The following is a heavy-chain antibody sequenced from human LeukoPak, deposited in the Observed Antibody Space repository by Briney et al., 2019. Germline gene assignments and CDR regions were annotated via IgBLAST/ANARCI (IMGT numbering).Heavy chain of an antibody. CDR2: INPSGGST. J-gene: IGHJ6*02. CDR1: GYTFTSYC. D-gene: IGHD3-3*01. Sequence: ASVKVSCKASGYTFTSYCMHWVRQAPGQGLEWMGIINPSGGSTSYAQKFQGRVTMTRDTSTSTVYMELSSLGSEDTAVYYCARDGYDFWSGYWLLYGMDVWGQGTTVTVSS. V-gene: IGHV1-46*01. CDR3: ARDGYDFWSGYWLLYGMDV.